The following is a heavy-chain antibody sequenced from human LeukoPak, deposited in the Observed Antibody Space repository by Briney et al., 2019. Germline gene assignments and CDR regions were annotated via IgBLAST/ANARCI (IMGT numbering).Heavy chain of an antibody. CDR2: IYYSGST. V-gene: IGHV4-59*01. CDR1: GGTISSYY. D-gene: IGHD4-17*01. Sequence: SETLSLTCTVSGGTISSYYWSWIRQPPGKGLEWIGYIYYSGSTNYNPSLKSRVTISVDTSKNQISLKLSSVTAGDTAVYYCASDLGRYRDYPPGNGMDVWGQGTTVTVSS. J-gene: IGHJ6*02. CDR3: ASDLGRYRDYPPGNGMDV.